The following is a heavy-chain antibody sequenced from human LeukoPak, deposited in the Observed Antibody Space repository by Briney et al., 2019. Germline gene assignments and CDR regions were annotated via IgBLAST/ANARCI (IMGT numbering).Heavy chain of an antibody. CDR3: ARERASYFDY. CDR1: GGSISSGDYC. Sequence: PSETLSPTCTVSGGSISSGDYCGSWVRQPPGKGLEWIGYIYYSGRTSYNPSLKSRVTISVDTSKNQFALKLSSVTAADTAVYYCARERASYFDYWGQGTLVTVSS. CDR2: IYYSGRT. J-gene: IGHJ4*02. V-gene: IGHV4-30-4*01.